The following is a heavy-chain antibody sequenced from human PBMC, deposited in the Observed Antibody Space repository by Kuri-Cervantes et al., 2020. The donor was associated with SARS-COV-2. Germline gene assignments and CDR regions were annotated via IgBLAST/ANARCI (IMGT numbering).Heavy chain of an antibody. CDR2: ISGSGGST. D-gene: IGHD4-11*01. CDR1: GFTFSSYA. CDR3: AKGNHDYSNYDSFDY. V-gene: IGHV3-23*01. J-gene: IGHJ4*02. Sequence: GESLKISCAASGFTFSSYAMHWVRQAPGKGLEYVSAISGSGGSTYYADSVKGRFTISRDNSKNTLYLQMNSLRAEDTAVYYCAKGNHDYSNYDSFDYWGQGTQVTVSS.